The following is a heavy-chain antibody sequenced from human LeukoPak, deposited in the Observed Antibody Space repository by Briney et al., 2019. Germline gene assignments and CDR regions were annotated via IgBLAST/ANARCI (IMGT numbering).Heavy chain of an antibody. CDR1: GGSFSCCY. Sequence: PSETLSLTCAVCGGSFSCCYWSWIRQPPGKGLEWIGEINHSGSTNYNPSLKSRVTISVDTSKNQFSLKLSSVTAADTAVYYCARGKSGKGLKTYYYDSSGYWPIDYWGQGSLVTVSS. CDR2: INHSGST. D-gene: IGHD3-22*01. V-gene: IGHV4-34*01. CDR3: ARGKSGKGLKTYYYDSSGYWPIDY. J-gene: IGHJ4*02.